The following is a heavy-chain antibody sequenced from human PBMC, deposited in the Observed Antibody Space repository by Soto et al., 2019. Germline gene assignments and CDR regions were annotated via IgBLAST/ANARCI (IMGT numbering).Heavy chain of an antibody. CDR1: GYTFPSYD. CDR2: MNPNSGNT. V-gene: IGHV1-8*01. CDR3: ARPDNYYGMNV. J-gene: IGHJ6*02. Sequence: ALVTVSCKASGYTFPSYDINWVRQAAGRGLEWMGWMNPNSGNTAYAQKFQGRVTMTRNTSISTAYMELSSLRSDDTAVYYCARPDNYYGMNVWGQGTTVTVSS.